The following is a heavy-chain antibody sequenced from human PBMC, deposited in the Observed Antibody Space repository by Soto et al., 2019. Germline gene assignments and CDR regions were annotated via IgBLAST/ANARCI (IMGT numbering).Heavy chain of an antibody. CDR1: GFTFSSYA. D-gene: IGHD6-19*01. Sequence: QVQLVESGGGVVQPGRSLRLSCAASGFTFSSYAMHWVRQAPGKGLEWVAVISYDGSNKYYADSVKGRFTISRDNSKNTLYLQMNSRRAEDTAVYYCARDQVAGPADSLSFDYWGQGTLVTVSS. CDR2: ISYDGSNK. V-gene: IGHV3-30-3*01. CDR3: ARDQVAGPADSLSFDY. J-gene: IGHJ4*02.